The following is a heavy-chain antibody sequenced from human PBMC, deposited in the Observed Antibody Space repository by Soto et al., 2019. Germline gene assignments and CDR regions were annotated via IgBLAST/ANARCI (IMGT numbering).Heavy chain of an antibody. Sequence: SETLSLTCTGSGGSISSYYWSFIRHPAGKGLEWIGRIYTSGSTNYNPSLKSRVTMSVDTSKNQFSLKLSSVTAADTAVYYCAREVAAWIPSVWGQGTLVTVSS. CDR3: AREVAAWIPSV. CDR1: GGSISSYY. J-gene: IGHJ4*02. CDR2: IYTSGST. V-gene: IGHV4-4*07. D-gene: IGHD5-12*01.